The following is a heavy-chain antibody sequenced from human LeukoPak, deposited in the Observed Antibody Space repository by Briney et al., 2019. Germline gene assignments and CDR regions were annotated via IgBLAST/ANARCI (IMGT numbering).Heavy chain of an antibody. CDR3: ARDLRFLVVMDAFDI. CDR1: GFIFSSYA. CDR2: ISSSSSYI. D-gene: IGHD2-2*01. V-gene: IGHV3-21*01. J-gene: IGHJ3*02. Sequence: PGGSLRLSCAASGFIFSSYAMSWVRQAPGKGLEWVSSISSSSSYIYYADSVKGRFTISRDNAKNSLYLQMNSLRAEDTAVYYCARDLRFLVVMDAFDIWGQGTMVTVSS.